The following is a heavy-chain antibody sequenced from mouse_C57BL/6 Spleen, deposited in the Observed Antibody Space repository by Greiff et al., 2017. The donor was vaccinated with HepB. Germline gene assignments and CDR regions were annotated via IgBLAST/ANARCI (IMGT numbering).Heavy chain of an antibody. CDR3: ARDDYYGSEGYFDV. CDR1: GYSITSGYD. V-gene: IGHV3-1*01. CDR2: ISYSGST. J-gene: IGHJ1*03. Sequence: VQLQQSGPGMVKPSQSLSLTCTVTGYSITSGYDWHWIRHFPGNKLEWMGYISYSGSTNYNPSLKSRISITHDTSKNHFFLKLNSVTTEDTATYYCARDDYYGSEGYFDVWGTGTTVTVSS. D-gene: IGHD1-1*01.